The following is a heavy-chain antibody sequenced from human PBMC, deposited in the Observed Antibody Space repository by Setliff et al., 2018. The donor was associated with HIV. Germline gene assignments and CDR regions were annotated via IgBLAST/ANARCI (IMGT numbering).Heavy chain of an antibody. CDR3: ARSSISEYLLYY. CDR2: INLNSGGT. Sequence: GSVKVSCKASGYTSTGYYVHWVRQAPGQGLEWMGRINLNSGGTTYAQRFQGRVTMTWDTSISTAYMELSRLTSDDTAVYYCARSSISEYLLYYWGHGTLVTVSS. J-gene: IGHJ4*01. D-gene: IGHD2-2*02. V-gene: IGHV1-2*06. CDR1: GYTSTGYY.